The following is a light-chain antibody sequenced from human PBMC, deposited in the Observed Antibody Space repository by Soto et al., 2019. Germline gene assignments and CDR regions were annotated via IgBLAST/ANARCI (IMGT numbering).Light chain of an antibody. J-gene: IGKJ3*01. CDR3: QQYGTSPFT. CDR1: QSVSST. Sequence: EIVLTQSPGTLCFSQGERATFSCRASQSVSSTLAWYQQKPGQAPRLLIYGASSRATGIPDRFSGSGSGTDFTLTISRLEPEDFAVYYCQQYGTSPFTFGPGTTVDIK. V-gene: IGKV3-20*01. CDR2: GAS.